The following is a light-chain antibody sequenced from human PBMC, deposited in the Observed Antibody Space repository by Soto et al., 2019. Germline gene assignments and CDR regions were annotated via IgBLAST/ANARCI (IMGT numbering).Light chain of an antibody. CDR3: SSYTSSSTVHVV. Sequence: QSALTQPASVSGSPGPSITISCTGTSSDVGGYNYVSWYQQHPGKAPKLMIYDVSNRPSGVSNRFSGSKSGNTASLTISGLQAEDEADYYCSSYTSSSTVHVVFGGGTKLTVL. J-gene: IGLJ2*01. CDR2: DVS. V-gene: IGLV2-14*01. CDR1: SSDVGGYNY.